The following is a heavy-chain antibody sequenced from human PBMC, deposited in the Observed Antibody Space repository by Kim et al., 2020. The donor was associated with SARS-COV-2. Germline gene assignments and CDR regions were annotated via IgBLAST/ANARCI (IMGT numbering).Heavy chain of an antibody. CDR1: GFTFSTYG. J-gene: IGHJ4*02. D-gene: IGHD2-2*01. V-gene: IGHV3-30*18. CDR2: ISYDGSNK. CDR3: AKDETIVVIPAAPKFDY. Sequence: GGSLRLSCAASGFTFSTYGMHWVRQAPGKGLEWVAVISYDGSNKYYADSVKGRFTISRDNSKNTLYLQMNSLRAEDTAVYYCAKDETIVVIPAAPKFDYWGQGSLVTVSS.